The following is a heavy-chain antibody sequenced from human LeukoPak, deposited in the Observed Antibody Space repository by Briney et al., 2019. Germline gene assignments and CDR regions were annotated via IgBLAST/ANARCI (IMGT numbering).Heavy chain of an antibody. Sequence: PSETLSLTCAVYGESFSGYYWSWIRRPPGKGLEWIGSIYYSGSTYYNPSLRSRVTISVDTSKNQFSLKLSSVTAADTAVYYCARQKTYSYDSSGWYWGQGTLVTVSS. CDR3: ARQKTYSYDSSGWY. V-gene: IGHV4-34*01. CDR1: GESFSGYY. J-gene: IGHJ4*02. CDR2: IYYSGST. D-gene: IGHD3-22*01.